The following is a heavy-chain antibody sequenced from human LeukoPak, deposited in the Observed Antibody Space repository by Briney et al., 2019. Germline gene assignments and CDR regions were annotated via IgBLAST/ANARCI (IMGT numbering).Heavy chain of an antibody. CDR1: GYTFTRYA. Sequence: ASVKVSCKASGYTFTRYALNWVRQAPGQGLEWMGWINTNTGDPTYAPGFTGRFVFSLDTSVSTAYLQISSLKAEDSAVYYCARLMTTMTTGGTWFDPWGQGTLVTVSS. CDR3: ARLMTTMTTGGTWFDP. J-gene: IGHJ5*02. D-gene: IGHD4-17*01. CDR2: INTNTGDP. V-gene: IGHV7-4-1*02.